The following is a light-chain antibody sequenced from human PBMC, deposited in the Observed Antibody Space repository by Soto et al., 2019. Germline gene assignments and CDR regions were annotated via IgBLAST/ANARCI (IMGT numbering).Light chain of an antibody. CDR2: YDS. V-gene: IGLV3-21*04. CDR3: QVWDTSSDHPRV. J-gene: IGLJ3*02. CDR1: NIGSKG. Sequence: SYELTQPPSVSVAPGKTARITCGGNNIGSKGVHWYQQKPGQAPVLVIYYDSDRPSGIPERFSGSNSGNTATLTISRVEAGDEADYYCQVWDTSSDHPRVFGGGTKLTVL.